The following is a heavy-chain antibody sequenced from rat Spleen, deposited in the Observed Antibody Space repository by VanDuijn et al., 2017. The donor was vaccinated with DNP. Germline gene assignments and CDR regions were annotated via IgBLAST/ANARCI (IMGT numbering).Heavy chain of an antibody. J-gene: IGHJ2*01. CDR2: ISYEGSST. CDR3: ASRPPPTRGPFDY. V-gene: IGHV5-22*01. D-gene: IGHD1-4*01. Sequence: EVLLVESDGGLVQPGRSLKLSCAASGFTFSNYYMAWVRQAPKKGLEWVASISYEGSSTYYGDSVKGRFTISRDNAKSILYLQMDSLRSEDTAAYYCASRPPPTRGPFDYWGQGVTVTVSS. CDR1: GFTFSNYY.